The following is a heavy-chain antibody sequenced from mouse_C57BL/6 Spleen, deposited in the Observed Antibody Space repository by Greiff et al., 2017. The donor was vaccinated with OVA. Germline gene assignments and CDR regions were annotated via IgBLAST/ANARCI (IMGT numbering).Heavy chain of an antibody. CDR2: INPGSGGT. CDR3: AREGAMVTTRFAY. V-gene: IGHV1-54*01. J-gene: IGHJ3*01. CDR1: GYAFTNYL. Sequence: QVQLQQSGAELVRPGTSVKVSCKASGYAFTNYLIEWVKQRPGQGLEWIGVINPGSGGTNYNEKFKGKATLTADKSSSTAYMQLSSLTSEDSAVYFCAREGAMVTTRFAYWGQGTLVTVSA. D-gene: IGHD2-2*01.